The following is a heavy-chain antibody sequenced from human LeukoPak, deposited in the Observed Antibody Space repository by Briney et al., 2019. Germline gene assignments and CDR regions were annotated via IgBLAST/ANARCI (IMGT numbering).Heavy chain of an antibody. D-gene: IGHD6-13*01. Sequence: GGSLRLSCAASGFTFYTYGMHWVRQAPGKGLEYVSGIGPDGGTTYYANSVKGRFTISRDNSKYMLYLQMGSLTADDMAVYYCARGAQLTNYWGQGTLVTVSS. J-gene: IGHJ4*02. CDR1: GFTFYTYG. V-gene: IGHV3-64*01. CDR3: ARGAQLTNY. CDR2: IGPDGGTT.